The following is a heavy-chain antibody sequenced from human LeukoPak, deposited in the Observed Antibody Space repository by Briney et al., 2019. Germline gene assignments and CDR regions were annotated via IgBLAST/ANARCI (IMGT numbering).Heavy chain of an antibody. V-gene: IGHV3-30*18. Sequence: GGSLRLSCAASGFTFSSYGMHWVRQAPGKGLEWVAVISYDGSNKYYADSVKGRFTISRDNSKNTLYLQMNSLRAEDTAVYYCANAYGGSSDYWGQGTLVTVSS. D-gene: IGHD1-26*01. CDR1: GFTFSSYG. CDR2: ISYDGSNK. J-gene: IGHJ4*02. CDR3: ANAYGGSSDY.